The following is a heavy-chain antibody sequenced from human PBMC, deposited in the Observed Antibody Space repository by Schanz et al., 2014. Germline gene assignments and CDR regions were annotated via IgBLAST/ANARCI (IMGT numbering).Heavy chain of an antibody. Sequence: QVQLVESGGGLVKPGGSLRLSCTASGFTFNDYYMKWIRRAPGKGLEWVSDISSTGSYREYADSVKGRFTISRDNAKKERGSQRKSLRDEEPAVYYCGRDYHSYIDNWGQGTLVTVSS. V-gene: IGHV3-11*06. J-gene: IGHJ4*02. CDR1: GFTFNDYY. D-gene: IGHD2-2*01. CDR3: GRDYHSYIDN. CDR2: ISSTGSYR.